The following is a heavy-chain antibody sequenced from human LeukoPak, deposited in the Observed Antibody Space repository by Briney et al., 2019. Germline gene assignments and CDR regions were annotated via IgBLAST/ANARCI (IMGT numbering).Heavy chain of an antibody. CDR2: INHSGST. J-gene: IGHJ2*01. D-gene: IGHD6-19*01. Sequence: SETLSLTCAVCGGPFSGYYWSWIRQPPGKGLEEMGEINHSGSTNYNPSLKSRVTISVDTSKNQFSLRLSSVTAADTAVYYCARVLEGSSGQHWYFDLWGRGTLVTVSS. CDR1: GGPFSGYY. CDR3: ARVLEGSSGQHWYFDL. V-gene: IGHV4-34*01.